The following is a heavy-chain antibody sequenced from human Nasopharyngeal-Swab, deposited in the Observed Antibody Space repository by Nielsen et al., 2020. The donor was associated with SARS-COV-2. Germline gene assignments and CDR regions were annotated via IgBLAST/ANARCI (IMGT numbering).Heavy chain of an antibody. CDR3: ARGVRSDMITFGGVIAISPFDY. D-gene: IGHD3-16*02. CDR1: GFTFSSYD. V-gene: IGHV3-13*04. Sequence: GESLEISCAASGFTFSSYDMHWVRQATGKGLEWVSAIGTAGDTYYPGSVKGRFTSSRENAKNSLYLQMNSLRAGDTAVYYCARGVRSDMITFGGVIAISPFDYWGQGTLVTVSS. J-gene: IGHJ4*02. CDR2: IGTAGDT.